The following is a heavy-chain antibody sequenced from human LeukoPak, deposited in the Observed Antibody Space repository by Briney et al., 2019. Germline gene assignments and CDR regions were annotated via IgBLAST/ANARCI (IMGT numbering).Heavy chain of an antibody. CDR2: IYYSGGT. CDR1: GGSISSNGYY. J-gene: IGHJ4*02. D-gene: IGHD3-16*01. CDR3: AAANLGREWPYWGIDY. V-gene: IGHV4-39*07. Sequence: PSETLSLTCTVSGGSISSNGYYWAWFRQPPGKGLEWIGSIYYSGGTYYNPSLKSRVTISIDTSKNQFSLKLRSVTAADTAVYYCAAANLGREWPYWGIDYWGQGTLVTVSS.